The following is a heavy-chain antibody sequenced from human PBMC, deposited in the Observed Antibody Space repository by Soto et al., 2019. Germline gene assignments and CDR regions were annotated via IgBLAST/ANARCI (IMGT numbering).Heavy chain of an antibody. V-gene: IGHV3-30*18. J-gene: IGHJ6*03. CDR2: ISYDGTNK. Sequence: GGSLRLSCAASGFTFSSYCMHWVRQAPGKGLEWVAVISYDGTNKYYADSVKGRFTISRDNSKNTLYLQMNSLRAEDTAVYYCAEMPSRLRADYYYYYMDVWGKGTTVTVSS. CDR1: GFTFSSYC. D-gene: IGHD2-2*01. CDR3: AEMPSRLRADYYYYYMDV.